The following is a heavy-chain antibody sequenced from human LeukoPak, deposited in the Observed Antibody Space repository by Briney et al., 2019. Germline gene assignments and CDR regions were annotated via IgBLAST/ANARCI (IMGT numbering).Heavy chain of an antibody. D-gene: IGHD2-15*01. CDR3: AILLDSYYFDY. CDR1: GGSISSSSYY. Sequence: SETLSLTCTVSGGSISSSSYYWGWIRQPPGKGLEWIGSIYYSGSTYYNPSLKSRVTISVDTSKNQFSLKLSSVTAADTAVYYCAILLDSYYFDYWGQGTLVTVSS. CDR2: IYYSGST. J-gene: IGHJ4*02. V-gene: IGHV4-39*01.